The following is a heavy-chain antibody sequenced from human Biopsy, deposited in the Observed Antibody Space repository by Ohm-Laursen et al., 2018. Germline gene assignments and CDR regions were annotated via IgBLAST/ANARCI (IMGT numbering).Heavy chain of an antibody. V-gene: IGHV4-38-2*02. CDR2: IFKDGNT. CDR1: GYSISSDYR. Sequence: TLSLTCSVSGYSISSDYRWGWIRQSPGKTLEWLGNIFKDGNTHYNPSLRSRLIISIDTSKNQFSLMMTSVSGTDTAVYFCARVGSGWAPFDKWGPGTLVTVSS. CDR3: ARVGSGWAPFDK. D-gene: IGHD6-19*01. J-gene: IGHJ4*02.